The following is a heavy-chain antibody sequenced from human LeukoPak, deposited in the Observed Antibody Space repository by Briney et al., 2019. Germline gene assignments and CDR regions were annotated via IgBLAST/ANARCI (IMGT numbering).Heavy chain of an antibody. CDR2: ISGSGDAT. V-gene: IGHV3-23*01. CDR3: TTSYSSSEIDY. D-gene: IGHD6-6*01. Sequence: GGSLRLSCVASGFTFTSYGMSWVRQAPGKRLEWVSGISGSGDATYYADSVKGRFTISRDNSKNTLYLQMNSLRAEDTAVYYCTTSYSSSEIDYWGQGTLVTVSS. CDR1: GFTFTSYG. J-gene: IGHJ4*02.